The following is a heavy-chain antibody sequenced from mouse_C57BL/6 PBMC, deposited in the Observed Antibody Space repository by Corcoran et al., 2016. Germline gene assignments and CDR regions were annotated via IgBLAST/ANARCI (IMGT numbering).Heavy chain of an antibody. V-gene: IGHV1-75*01. CDR2: IFPGSGST. CDR1: GYTFTDYY. D-gene: IGHD1-1*01. J-gene: IGHJ3*01. CDR3: AKPYYYGSSYGFAY. Sequence: QVQLQQSGPELVKPGASVKIPCKASGYTFTDYYINWVKQRPGQGLEWIGWIFPGSGSTYYNEKFKGKATLTVDKSSSTAYMLLSSLTSEDSAVYFCAKPYYYGSSYGFAYWGQGTLVTVSA.